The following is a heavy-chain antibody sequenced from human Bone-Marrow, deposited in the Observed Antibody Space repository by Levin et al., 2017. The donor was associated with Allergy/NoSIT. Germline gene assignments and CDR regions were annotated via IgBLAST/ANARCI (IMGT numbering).Heavy chain of an antibody. D-gene: IGHD3-22*01. Sequence: GGSLRLSCAASGFIFSHYGMHWVRQAPGKGLEWVAVMWNHGNEQYYSDSVKGRFTVSRDLSKNTVSLQMNSLRAEDTAVYYCAGEDDTSGHYSWFGYWGQGTLVTVAS. CDR2: MWNHGNEQ. CDR1: GFIFSHYG. J-gene: IGHJ4*02. CDR3: AGEDDTSGHYSWFGY. V-gene: IGHV3-33*01.